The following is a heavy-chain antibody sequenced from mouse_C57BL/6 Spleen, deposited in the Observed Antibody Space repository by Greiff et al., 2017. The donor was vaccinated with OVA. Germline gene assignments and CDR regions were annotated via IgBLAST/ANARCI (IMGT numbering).Heavy chain of an antibody. CDR2: IDPENGDT. V-gene: IGHV14-4*01. CDR3: TLITTVVA. J-gene: IGHJ2*01. CDR1: GFNIKDDY. D-gene: IGHD1-1*01. Sequence: VQLQQSGAELVRPGASVKLSCTASGFNIKDDYMHWVKQRPEPGLEWIGWIDPENGDTEYASKFQGKATITADTSSNTAYLQLSSLTSEDTAVYYCTLITTVVAWGQGTTLTVSS.